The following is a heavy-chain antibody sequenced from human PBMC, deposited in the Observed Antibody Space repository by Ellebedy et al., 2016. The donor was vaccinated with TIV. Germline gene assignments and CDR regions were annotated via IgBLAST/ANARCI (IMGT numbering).Heavy chain of an antibody. D-gene: IGHD3-10*01. CDR1: GNTFSDDY. CDR3: ATSPYGSGDDPGPNDS. J-gene: IGHJ4*02. V-gene: IGHV1-46*01. CDR2: IRPRSGNT. Sequence: AASVKVSCKASGNTFSDDYVHWVRQAPGQGLEWMGMIRPRSGNTNYKVNFQDRITVTRDTSTGTVFMDLSSLRSDDTAMYYCATSPYGSGDDPGPNDSWGQGTLVTVSS.